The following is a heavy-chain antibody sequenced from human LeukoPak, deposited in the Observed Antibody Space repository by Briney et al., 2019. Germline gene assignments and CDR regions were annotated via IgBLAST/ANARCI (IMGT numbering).Heavy chain of an antibody. CDR3: ARHPRPTVTTPFDY. V-gene: IGHV4-39*01. D-gene: IGHD4-17*01. CDR2: IYYSGST. Sequence: SETLSLPCTVSGGSISGSRYYWGWTRQPPGKGLEWIGTIYYSGSTYCNPSLKSRVTMSVDTSKNQFSLQLTSVTAADTAVYYCARHPRPTVTTPFDYWGQGTLVTVSS. CDR1: GGSISGSRYY. J-gene: IGHJ4*02.